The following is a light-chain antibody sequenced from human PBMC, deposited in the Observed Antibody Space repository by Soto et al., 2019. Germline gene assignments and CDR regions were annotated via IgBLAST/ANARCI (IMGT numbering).Light chain of an antibody. CDR2: GNS. J-gene: IGLJ7*01. CDR3: QSYDSSLSGSV. CDR1: SSNIGAGYD. V-gene: IGLV1-40*01. Sequence: QYVLTQPPSVSGAPGQRVTISCTGSSSNIGAGYDVHWYQQLPGTAPKLLIYGNSNRPSGVPDRFSGPKSGTSASLAITGLQAEDDADYYCQSYDSSLSGSVFGGGTQLTVL.